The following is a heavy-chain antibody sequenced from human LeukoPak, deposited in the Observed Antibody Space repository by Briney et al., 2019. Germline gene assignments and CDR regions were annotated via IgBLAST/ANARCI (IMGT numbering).Heavy chain of an antibody. J-gene: IGHJ4*02. D-gene: IGHD2-15*01. Sequence: GGSLRLSCAASGFTFSSYAVSWVRQAPGKGLEWVSVIYSGGNIYYIDSVKGRFTISRDTSKNTLYLQMNSLRAEDTAVYYCASRHCSGGGCYFAGADPFDYWGQGTLVTVSS. V-gene: IGHV3-23*03. CDR3: ASRHCSGGGCYFAGADPFDY. CDR2: IYSGGNI. CDR1: GFTFSSYA.